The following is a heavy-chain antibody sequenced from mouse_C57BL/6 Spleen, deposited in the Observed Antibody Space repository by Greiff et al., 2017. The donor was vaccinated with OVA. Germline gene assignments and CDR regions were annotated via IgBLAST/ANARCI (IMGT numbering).Heavy chain of an antibody. J-gene: IGHJ2*01. CDR2: IHPSNGGT. D-gene: IGHD1-1*01. CDR1: GYTFTSYW. V-gene: IGHV1-53*01. CDR3: ASSDYYGSSD. Sequence: VQLQQPGTELVKPGASVKLSCKASGYTFTSYWMHWVKQRPGQGLEWLGNIHPSNGGTTYNEKFKSKATLTVDKSSSTADTQLSSRTAEDAAVYDCASSDYYGSSDWGKGTTRTVSS.